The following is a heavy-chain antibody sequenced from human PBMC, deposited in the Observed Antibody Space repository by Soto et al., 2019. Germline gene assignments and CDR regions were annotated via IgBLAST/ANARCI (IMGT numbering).Heavy chain of an antibody. D-gene: IGHD2-15*01. J-gene: IGHJ5*02. V-gene: IGHV4-39*07. CDR1: GDTISSGDYY. CDR2: IYHSGST. Sequence: SLTCGVSGDTISSGDYYWSWIRQPPGKGLEWIGSIYHSGSTNYNPSLKSRVTISVDKSKNQFSLKLSSVTAADTAVYYCARYIVVVVAATPHANWFDPWGQGTLVTVSS. CDR3: ARYIVVVVAATPHANWFDP.